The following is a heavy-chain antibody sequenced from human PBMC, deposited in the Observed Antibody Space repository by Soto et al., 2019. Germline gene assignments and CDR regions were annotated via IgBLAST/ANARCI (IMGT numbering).Heavy chain of an antibody. CDR2: ISGSGGST. CDR1: GFTFSSYA. D-gene: IGHD3-22*01. Sequence: GGSLRLSCAASGFTFSSYAMSWVRQAPGRGLEWVSAISGSGGSTYYADSVKGRFTISRDNSKNTLYLQMNSLRAEDTDVYYCAKEILLYYYDSSGSNFDYWGQGTLVTVSS. J-gene: IGHJ4*02. CDR3: AKEILLYYYDSSGSNFDY. V-gene: IGHV3-23*01.